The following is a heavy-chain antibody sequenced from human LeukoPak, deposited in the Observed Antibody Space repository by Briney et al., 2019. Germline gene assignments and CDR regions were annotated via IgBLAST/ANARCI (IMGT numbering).Heavy chain of an antibody. Sequence: GASVKVSCKASGGTFSSYAISWVRQAPVQGLEWMGGIIPIFGTANYAQKFQGRVTITADESTSTAYMELSSLRSEDTAVYYCASVKFGGGLVYYYGMDVWGKGTTVTVSS. CDR3: ASVKFGGGLVYYYGMDV. J-gene: IGHJ6*04. CDR2: IIPIFGTA. D-gene: IGHD3-16*01. CDR1: GGTFSSYA. V-gene: IGHV1-69*13.